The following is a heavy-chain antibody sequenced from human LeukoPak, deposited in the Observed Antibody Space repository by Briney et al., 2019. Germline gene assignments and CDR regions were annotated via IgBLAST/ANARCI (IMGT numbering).Heavy chain of an antibody. Sequence: ASMKVSCKASGYTFTGYYIHWVRQAPGQGLEWVGWINPNSGDTNYAQKFQGTVTMTRDTSISTAYMELSGLRYDDTAVYYCARGGNWNYEDYWGQGTLVTVSS. V-gene: IGHV1-2*02. CDR2: INPNSGDT. CDR3: ARGGNWNYEDY. CDR1: GYTFTGYY. D-gene: IGHD1-7*01. J-gene: IGHJ4*02.